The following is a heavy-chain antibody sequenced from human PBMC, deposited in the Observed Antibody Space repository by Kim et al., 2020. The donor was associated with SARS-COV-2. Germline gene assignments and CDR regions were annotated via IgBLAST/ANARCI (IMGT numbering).Heavy chain of an antibody. Sequence: GGSLRLSCAASGFTFSSYAMHWVRQAPGKGLEWVAVISYDGSNKYYADSVKGRFTISRDNSKNTLYLQMNSLRAEDTAVYYCARVLGYCSGGSCSRYYY. D-gene: IGHD2-15*01. V-gene: IGHV3-30*04. CDR2: ISYDGSNK. J-gene: IGHJ6*01. CDR1: GFTFSSYA. CDR3: ARVLGYCSGGSCSRYYY.